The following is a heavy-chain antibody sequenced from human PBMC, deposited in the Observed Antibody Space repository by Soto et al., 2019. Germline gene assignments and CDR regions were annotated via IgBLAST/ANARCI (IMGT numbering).Heavy chain of an antibody. V-gene: IGHV1-3*01. Sequence: ASVKVSCKASGYTFTSYAMHWVRQAPGQRIKWMGWINAGNGNTKYSQKFQGRVTITRDTSASTAYMELSSLSSEDTAVYYCARDLGYCSGCSCGSRTDRPDYCGQGTLVTVSS. D-gene: IGHD2-15*01. CDR2: INAGNGNT. CDR1: GYTFTSYA. J-gene: IGHJ4*02. CDR3: ARDLGYCSGCSCGSRTDRPDY.